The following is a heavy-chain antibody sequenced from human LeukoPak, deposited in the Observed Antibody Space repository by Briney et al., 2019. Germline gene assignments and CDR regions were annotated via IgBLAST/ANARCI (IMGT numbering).Heavy chain of an antibody. CDR3: ARDTRVRANFDY. D-gene: IGHD1-1*01. J-gene: IGHJ4*02. V-gene: IGHV4-39*01. CDR1: GGSISSSSYY. CDR2: IYYSGST. Sequence: SETLSLTCTVSGGSISSSSYYWTWIRQPPGKGLEWIGSIYYSGSTYYTPSLKSRVTISVDTSKNQFSLKLSSVTAADTAVYYCARDTRVRANFDYWSQGTLVTVSS.